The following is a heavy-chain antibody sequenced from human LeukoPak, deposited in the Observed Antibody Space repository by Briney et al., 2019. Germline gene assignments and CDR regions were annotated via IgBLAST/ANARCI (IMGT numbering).Heavy chain of an antibody. CDR2: ISSNSNTI. CDR3: TRLGSGYLSSDAFDI. D-gene: IGHD3-22*01. J-gene: IGHJ3*02. Sequence: PGGSLRLSCAASGFTFSSYSMNWVRQAPGKGLEWVSYISSNSNTIYYADSVKGRFTISRDNAKNSLYLQMNSLKTEDTAVYYCTRLGSGYLSSDAFDIWGQGTMVTVSS. CDR1: GFTFSSYS. V-gene: IGHV3-48*01.